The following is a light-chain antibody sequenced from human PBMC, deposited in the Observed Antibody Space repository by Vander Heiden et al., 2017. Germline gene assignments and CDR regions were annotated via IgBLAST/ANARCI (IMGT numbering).Light chain of an antibody. CDR1: SSNIGNNY. J-gene: IGLJ2*01. CDR2: RNN. CDR3: AAWDDSVSGRV. V-gene: IGLV1-47*01. Sequence: QPVLTQPPPASGTPGQRVTISCSGSSSNIGNNYVSWYQQLPGTAPKVVIYRNNQRPSGVPDRFSGSKSGTSASLAISGLRSEDEADYYCAAWDDSVSGRVFGGGTKLTVL.